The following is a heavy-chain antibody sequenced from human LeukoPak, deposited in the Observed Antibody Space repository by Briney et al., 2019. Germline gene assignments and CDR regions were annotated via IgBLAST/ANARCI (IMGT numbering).Heavy chain of an antibody. CDR1: GYTFTSYY. CDR3: AXLGGMGGPAAMIDY. CDR2: INPSGGST. J-gene: IGHJ4*02. D-gene: IGHD2-2*01. Sequence: ASVKVSFKASGYTFTSYYMHWVRQAPGQGLEWMGIINPSGGSTSYAQKFQGRVTMTRDTSTSTVYMELSSLRSEDTAVSYCAXLGGMGGPAAMIDYWGQGTLVTVSS. V-gene: IGHV1-46*01.